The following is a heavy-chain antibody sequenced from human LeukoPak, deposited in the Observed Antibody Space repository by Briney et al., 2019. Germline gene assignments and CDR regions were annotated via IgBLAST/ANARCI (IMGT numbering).Heavy chain of an antibody. J-gene: IGHJ4*02. Sequence: ASVKVSCKASGYTLTSYGISWVRQAPGQGLEWMGWISAYNGNTNYAQKLQGRVTMTTDTSTSTAYMELRSLRSDDTAVYYCARYYDSSGYYYTPFDYWGQGTLVTVSS. CDR1: GYTLTSYG. V-gene: IGHV1-18*01. CDR2: ISAYNGNT. CDR3: ARYYDSSGYYYTPFDY. D-gene: IGHD3-22*01.